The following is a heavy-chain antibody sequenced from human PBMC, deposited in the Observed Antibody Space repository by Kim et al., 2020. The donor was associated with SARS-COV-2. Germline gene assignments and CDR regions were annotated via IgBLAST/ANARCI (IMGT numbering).Heavy chain of an antibody. V-gene: IGHV3-30*18. D-gene: IGHD4-17*01. CDR1: GFTFSSYG. J-gene: IGHJ4*02. CDR3: AKDGAMTTVTTFDY. CDR2: ISYDGSNK. Sequence: GGSLRLSCAASGFTFSSYGMHWVRQAPGKGLEWVAVISYDGSNKYYADSVKGRFTISRDNSKNTLYLQMNSLRAEDTAVYYCAKDGAMTTVTTFDYWGQGTLVTVSS.